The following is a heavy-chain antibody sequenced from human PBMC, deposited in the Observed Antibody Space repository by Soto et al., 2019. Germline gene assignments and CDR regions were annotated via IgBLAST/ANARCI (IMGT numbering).Heavy chain of an antibody. J-gene: IGHJ4*02. D-gene: IGHD6-19*01. V-gene: IGHV4-34*01. CDR1: GGSFSGYY. Sequence: PSETLSLTCAVYGGSFSGYYWSWIRQPPGKGLEWIGEINHSGSTNYNPSLKSRVTISVDTSKNQFSLKLSSVTAADTAVYYCARGPRSGCRKGFDYWGQGTLVTVSS. CDR2: INHSGST. CDR3: ARGPRSGCRKGFDY.